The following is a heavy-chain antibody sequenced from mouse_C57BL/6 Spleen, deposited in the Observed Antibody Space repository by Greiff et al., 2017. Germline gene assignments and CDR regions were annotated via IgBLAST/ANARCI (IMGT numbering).Heavy chain of an antibody. D-gene: IGHD2-3*01. CDR1: GYTFTGYW. V-gene: IGHV1-9*01. J-gene: IGHJ3*01. CDR2: ILPGSGST. Sequence: QVQLQQSGAELMKPGASVKLSCKATGYTFTGYWIEWVKQRPGHGLEWIGEILPGSGSTNYNEKFKGKDTFTADTSSNTAYMQLSSLTTADSSTAYCACVCGGYLAWFAYWGQGTLLTVSA. CDR3: ACVCGGYLAWFAY.